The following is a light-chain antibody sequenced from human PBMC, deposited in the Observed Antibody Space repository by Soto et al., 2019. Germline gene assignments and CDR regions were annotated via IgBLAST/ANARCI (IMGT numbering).Light chain of an antibody. CDR2: RNN. V-gene: IGLV1-47*01. CDR3: AAWDDSRSGQV. J-gene: IGLJ2*01. Sequence: QSVLTQPPSASGTPGQRVTISCSGSSSNIGRNYVYWYQQLPGTAPKLLIYRNNQRPSGVPDRFSGAKSGTSASLAISGLRSEDEDDYYCAAWDDSRSGQVFGGGTKLTVL. CDR1: SSNIGRNY.